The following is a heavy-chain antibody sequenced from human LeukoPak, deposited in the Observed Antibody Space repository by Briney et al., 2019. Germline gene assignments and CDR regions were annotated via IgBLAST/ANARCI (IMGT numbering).Heavy chain of an antibody. D-gene: IGHD6-19*01. CDR3: AKAGYSSGWVRFDP. J-gene: IGHJ5*02. CDR2: INYRGST. CDR1: GGSISNSDYY. V-gene: IGHV4-39*01. Sequence: SETLSLTCTVSGGSISNSDYYWDWIRQPPGKGLEWIGSINYRGSTYYNPSLESRVTISVDTSKNQFSLRMSSVTAADTAVYYCAKAGYSSGWVRFDPWGQGTLVTVSS.